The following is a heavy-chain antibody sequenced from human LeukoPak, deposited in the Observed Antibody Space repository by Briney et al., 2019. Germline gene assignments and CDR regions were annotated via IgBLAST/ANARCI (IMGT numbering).Heavy chain of an antibody. CDR2: ISGSGGST. CDR3: AKSLVPAAFGASTEYYFDY. CDR1: GFTFSSYA. V-gene: IGHV3-23*01. J-gene: IGHJ4*02. Sequence: GGSLRLSCAASGFTFSSYAMSWVRQAPGKGLEWVSAISGSGGSTYYADSVKGRFTISRDNSKNTLYLQMNSLRAEDTAVYYCAKSLVPAAFGASTEYYFDYWGQGTLVTVSS. D-gene: IGHD2-2*01.